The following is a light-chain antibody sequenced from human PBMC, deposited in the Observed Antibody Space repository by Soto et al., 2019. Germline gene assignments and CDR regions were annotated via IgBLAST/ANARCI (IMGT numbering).Light chain of an antibody. J-gene: IGKJ1*01. Sequence: IQMTQSPSTLSASVGDRVTITCRASQSISSWLAWYQQKPGKAPKLLIYAASSLHSGVPSRFSGSGSGTDFTLTISSLQPEDFATYYCLQDYDYPWTFGQGTKVDI. CDR2: AAS. V-gene: IGKV1-6*01. CDR1: QSISSW. CDR3: LQDYDYPWT.